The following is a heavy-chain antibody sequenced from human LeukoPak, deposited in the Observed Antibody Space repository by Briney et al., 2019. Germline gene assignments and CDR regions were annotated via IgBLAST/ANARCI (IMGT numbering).Heavy chain of an antibody. J-gene: IGHJ4*02. CDR1: GGSILSTNW. Sequence: SGTLSLTCAVSGGSILSTNWWSWVRQPPGRGLEWIGEVHLSGASNYNPSLKSRVNMSIDKSRNQLSLELTPVTAADTAIYYCARESGAFSPFGFWGQGTLVTVSS. V-gene: IGHV4-4*02. D-gene: IGHD1-26*01. CDR2: VHLSGAS. CDR3: ARESGAFSPFGF.